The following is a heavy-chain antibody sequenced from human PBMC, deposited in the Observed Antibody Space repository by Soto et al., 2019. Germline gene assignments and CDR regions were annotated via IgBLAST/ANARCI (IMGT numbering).Heavy chain of an antibody. D-gene: IGHD3-10*01. CDR1: GFTFSDYY. CDR3: ESDPYSYASEY. V-gene: IGHV3-11*01. Sequence: PGGSLRLSCAASGFTFSDYYMTWIRQSPGKGLEWVSYISSGGSTIYYADSVKGRFTVSRDNAKNSLYLQMDSLRAEDTAVYYCESDPYSYASEYWGEGPLVTVSS. CDR2: ISSGGSTI. J-gene: IGHJ4*02.